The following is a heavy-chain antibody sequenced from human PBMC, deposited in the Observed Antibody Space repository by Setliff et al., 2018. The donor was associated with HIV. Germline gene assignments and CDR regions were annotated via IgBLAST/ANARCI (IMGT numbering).Heavy chain of an antibody. CDR1: GYTFTNYG. D-gene: IGHD3-3*01. Sequence: ASVKVSCKASGYTFTNYGVSGVRQAPGQVLAWMGWISTFDRSINYDDKFEGRITMTTDTSTSTAYMELRGLLSDDTAAYFCARAPRIFPEFNNPHPHFDHWGQGTLVTVSS. CDR2: ISTFDRSI. V-gene: IGHV1-18*01. J-gene: IGHJ4*02. CDR3: ARAPRIFPEFNNPHPHFDH.